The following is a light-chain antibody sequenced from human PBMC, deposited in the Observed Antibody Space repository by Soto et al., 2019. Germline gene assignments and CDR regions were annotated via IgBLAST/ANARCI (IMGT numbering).Light chain of an antibody. CDR2: GAS. V-gene: IGKV3-20*01. CDR3: LQYASEPLS. J-gene: IGKJ4*01. Sequence: ETVLTQSPGTLSLSPGERATLSCRASQSVAKNYLAWYKHKTGQGPRLLISGASSRATGIPDRFSGSGSGTDFTLTISRLQPEDFAVYYCLQYASEPLSFGGGTKVEI. CDR1: QSVAKNY.